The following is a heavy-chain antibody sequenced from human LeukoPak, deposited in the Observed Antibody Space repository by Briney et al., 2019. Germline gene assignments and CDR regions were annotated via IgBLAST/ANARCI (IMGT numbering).Heavy chain of an antibody. V-gene: IGHV3-30-3*01. D-gene: IGHD5-18*01. CDR2: ISSDGTNK. CDR1: GLIFTTFA. J-gene: IGHJ4*02. Sequence: GGSLRLSCEASGLIFTTFAFHWVRQAPGKGLEWVAVISSDGTNKYYADSVKGRFIISRDNSKNTVYLQMSSLRAEDTGVYYCAREEYSFDYWGQGTLVTVSS. CDR3: AREEYSFDY.